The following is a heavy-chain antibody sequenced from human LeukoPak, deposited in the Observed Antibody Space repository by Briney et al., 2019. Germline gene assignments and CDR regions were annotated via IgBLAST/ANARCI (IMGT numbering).Heavy chain of an antibody. J-gene: IGHJ4*02. CDR3: AKDRGPVGGDYFDY. Sequence: GRSLRLSCAASGFTFSSYAMHWVRQAPGKGLEWVAVISYDGSNKYYADSVKGRFTISRDNSKNTLYLQMNSLRAEDTAVYYCAKDRGPVGGDYFDYWGQGTLVTVSS. CDR1: GFTFSSYA. V-gene: IGHV3-30-3*01. D-gene: IGHD3-16*01. CDR2: ISYDGSNK.